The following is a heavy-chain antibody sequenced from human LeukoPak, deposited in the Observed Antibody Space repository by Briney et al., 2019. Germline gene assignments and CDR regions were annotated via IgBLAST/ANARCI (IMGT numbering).Heavy chain of an antibody. D-gene: IGHD1-26*01. V-gene: IGHV3-30*18. CDR2: ISYDGGNK. CDR1: GFTFSSYA. CDR3: AKPSYSGSYRQNDAFDI. Sequence: PGRSLRLSCAASGFTFSSYAMHWVRQAPGKGLEWVAVISYDGGNKYYADSVKGRFTISRDNSKNTLYLQMNSLRAEDTAVYYCAKPSYSGSYRQNDAFDIWGQGTMVTVSS. J-gene: IGHJ3*02.